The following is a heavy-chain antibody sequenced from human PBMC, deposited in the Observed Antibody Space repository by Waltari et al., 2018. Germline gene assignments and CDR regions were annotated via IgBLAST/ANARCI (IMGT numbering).Heavy chain of an antibody. J-gene: IGHJ4*02. Sequence: EVQLVDSGGGLVQPGGSLRLSCAASGFTFSSNWMSWVRQAPGRGREWLANIKPDGSQKYYVDSVRGRFSISRDNAKNSLYLQLNSLRAEDTAIYYCARDFNWGWDFWGQGTLVTVSS. CDR1: GFTFSSNW. D-gene: IGHD7-27*01. CDR2: IKPDGSQK. V-gene: IGHV3-7*03. CDR3: ARDFNWGWDF.